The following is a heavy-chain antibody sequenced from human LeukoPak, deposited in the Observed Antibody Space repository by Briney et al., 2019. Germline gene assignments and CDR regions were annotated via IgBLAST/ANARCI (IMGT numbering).Heavy chain of an antibody. V-gene: IGHV3-7*01. CDR1: GFTFSNYW. CDR2: IKPDGSEK. J-gene: IGHJ3*02. Sequence: PGGSLRLSCAASGFTFSNYWMSWVRQAPGKGLEWVANIKPDGSEKYYVDSVKGRFTISRDNAKNSLYLQTNSLRAEDTAVYYCARFDSSSWYKAFDIWGQGTMVTVSS. D-gene: IGHD6-13*01. CDR3: ARFDSSSWYKAFDI.